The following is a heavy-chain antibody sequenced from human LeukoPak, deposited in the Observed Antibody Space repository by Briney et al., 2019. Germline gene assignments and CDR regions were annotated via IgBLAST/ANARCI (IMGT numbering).Heavy chain of an antibody. Sequence: SETLSLTCTVSGGSISSYYWSWIRQPPGKGLEWIGYIHYSGTTNYNPSLKSRVTISVDTSKNQFSLKLSSVTAADTAAYYCARVSWFPGTSYYYMDVWGKGTTVTVFS. CDR1: GGSISSYY. CDR3: ARVSWFPGTSYYYMDV. J-gene: IGHJ6*03. CDR2: IHYSGTT. V-gene: IGHV4-59*01. D-gene: IGHD1-1*01.